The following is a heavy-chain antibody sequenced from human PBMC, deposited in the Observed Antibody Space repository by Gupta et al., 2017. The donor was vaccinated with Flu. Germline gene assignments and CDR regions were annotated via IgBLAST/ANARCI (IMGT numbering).Heavy chain of an antibody. CDR3: ARNYYGSGGWPDY. J-gene: IGHJ4*02. CDR1: GFIFSSYG. Sequence: QVQLVESGGGVVQPGRSLRLSCAASGFIFSSYGMNWVRQAPGKGLEWVAVIWYDGSSQYHADSVKGRFTISRDNSRNTLYLQMNSLRAEDTAVYYCARNYYGSGGWPDYWGQGTLVTVSS. V-gene: IGHV3-33*01. D-gene: IGHD3-10*01. CDR2: IWYDGSSQ.